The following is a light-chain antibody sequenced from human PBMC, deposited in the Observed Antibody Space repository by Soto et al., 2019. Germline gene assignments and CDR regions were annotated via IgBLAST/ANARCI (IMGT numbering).Light chain of an antibody. CDR1: QSVSSN. Sequence: EIVMTQSPTTLSVSPRERATLSCRASQSVSSNLAWYQQKPGQAPRLLIYGASTRATGIPARFSGSGSGTEFTLTISSLQSEDFAVYYCQEYGTTPWTFAQGTKVDIK. CDR3: QEYGTTPWT. J-gene: IGKJ1*01. CDR2: GAS. V-gene: IGKV3-15*01.